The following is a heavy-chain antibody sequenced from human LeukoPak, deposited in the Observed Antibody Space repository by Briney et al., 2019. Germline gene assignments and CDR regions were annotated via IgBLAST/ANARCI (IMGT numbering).Heavy chain of an antibody. D-gene: IGHD2-2*03. CDR1: GFTFSTYD. CDR3: AQGGYFAFDF. Sequence: GGSLRLSCVASGFTFSTYDMQWVRQAPGKGLEWVSGINRSGRTYYTDYVTGRFTISRDNSKSTLYLEMNSLRAEDTAVYYCAQGGYFAFDFWGQGTMVTVSS. CDR2: INRSGRT. J-gene: IGHJ3*01. V-gene: IGHV3-23*01.